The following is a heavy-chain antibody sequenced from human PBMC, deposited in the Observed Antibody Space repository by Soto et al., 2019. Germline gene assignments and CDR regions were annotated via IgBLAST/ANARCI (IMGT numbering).Heavy chain of an antibody. J-gene: IGHJ6*02. CDR1: GASFGGHF. Sequence: ETLSLTCTVSGASFGGHFWSWIRQPPGKGLEWIAYIYDSGSNYNPSLKSRVTISVDTSKNQFSLNLASVSAEDTAVYYCARTSLTIFGPSNDYYGMGVWGLGTTVTVSS. V-gene: IGHV4-59*08. CDR2: IYDSGS. CDR3: ARTSLTIFGPSNDYYGMGV. D-gene: IGHD3-3*01.